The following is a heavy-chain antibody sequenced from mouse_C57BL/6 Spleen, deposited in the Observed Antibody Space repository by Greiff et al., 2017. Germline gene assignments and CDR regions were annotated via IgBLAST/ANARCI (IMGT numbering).Heavy chain of an antibody. CDR1: GYTFTDYN. CDR3: ARTYGNYDYYARDY. D-gene: IGHD2-1*01. CDR2: INPNNGGT. V-gene: IGHV1-18*01. Sequence: EVKLQQSGPELVKPGASVKIPCKASGYTFTDYNMDWVKQSHGKSLEWIGDINPNNGGTIYNQKFKGKATLTVDKSSSTAYMELRSLTSEDTAVYYCARTYGNYDYYARDYWGQGTSVTVSS. J-gene: IGHJ4*01.